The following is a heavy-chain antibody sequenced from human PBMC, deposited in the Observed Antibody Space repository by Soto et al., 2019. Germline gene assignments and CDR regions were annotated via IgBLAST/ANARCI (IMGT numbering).Heavy chain of an antibody. CDR1: GGTFSSYA. CDR2: IIPIFGTA. V-gene: IGHV1-69*12. D-gene: IGHD3-22*01. Sequence: QVQLVQSGAEVKKPGSSVKVSCKASGGTFSSYAISWVRQAPGQALEWMGGIIPIFGTANYAQKFQGRVTITADESTSTAYMELSSLRSEDTAVYYCARDGYYYDSSGYYYYFDYWGQGTLVTVSS. CDR3: ARDGYYYDSSGYYYYFDY. J-gene: IGHJ4*02.